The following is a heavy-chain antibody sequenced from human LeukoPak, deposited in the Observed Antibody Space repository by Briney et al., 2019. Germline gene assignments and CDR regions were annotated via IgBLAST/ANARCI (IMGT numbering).Heavy chain of an antibody. CDR1: GFTFDNYA. V-gene: IGHV3-23*01. J-gene: IGHJ6*03. D-gene: IGHD6-19*01. CDR2: MSGSGDAT. Sequence: GGSLRLSCLASGFTFDNYAMNWVRQAPGKGLEWVSAMSGSGDATYYADSVRGRFVISRDNSKNTLFLQLRSLRAEDTAIYYCAKLEGSGWSGYMDVWGKGTTVTVS. CDR3: AKLEGSGWSGYMDV.